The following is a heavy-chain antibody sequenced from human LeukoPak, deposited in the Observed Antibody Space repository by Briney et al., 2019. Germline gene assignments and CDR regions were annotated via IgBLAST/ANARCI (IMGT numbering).Heavy chain of an antibody. J-gene: IGHJ4*02. CDR3: AREGNYFDSSGYGPYFDY. V-gene: IGHV3-7*03. CDR1: GFTFGHYW. D-gene: IGHD3-22*01. Sequence: SGGSLRLSCAASGFTFGHYWMDWVRQAPGKGLEWVGHIKEDGSRQYYVDSVKGRFTISRDNAKNSLYLQMNSLRAEDTAVYYCAREGNYFDSSGYGPYFDYWGQGTLVTVSS. CDR2: IKEDGSRQ.